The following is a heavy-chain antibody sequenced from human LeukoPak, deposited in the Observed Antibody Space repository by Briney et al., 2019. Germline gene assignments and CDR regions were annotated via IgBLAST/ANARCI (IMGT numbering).Heavy chain of an antibody. CDR2: IKQDGSEK. J-gene: IGHJ4*02. Sequence: GGSLRLSCAASGFTFSSYWMSWVRQAPGKGLEWVANIKQDGSEKYYVDSVKGRFTISRDNAKNSLYLQMNGLRDEDTAVYYCASDGGVGNFDYWGQGTLVTVSS. CDR1: GFTFSSYW. CDR3: ASDGGVGNFDY. V-gene: IGHV3-7*01. D-gene: IGHD3-16*01.